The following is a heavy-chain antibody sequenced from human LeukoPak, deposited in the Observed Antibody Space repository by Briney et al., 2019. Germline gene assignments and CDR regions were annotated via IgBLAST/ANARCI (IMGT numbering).Heavy chain of an antibody. J-gene: IGHJ4*02. CDR2: INTNTGNP. CDR1: GYTFTSYA. D-gene: IGHD5-24*01. CDR3: ARGIHFRDVWHVRE. Sequence: GASVKVSCKASGYTFTSYAMNWVRQAPGQGLEWMGWINTNTGNPTYAQDFTGRFVFSLDTSVSTAYLQISSLKAEDTAVYYCARGIHFRDVWHVREWGQGTLLTVSS. V-gene: IGHV7-4-1*02.